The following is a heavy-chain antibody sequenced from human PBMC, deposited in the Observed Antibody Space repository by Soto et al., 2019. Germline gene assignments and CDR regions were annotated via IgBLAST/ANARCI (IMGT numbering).Heavy chain of an antibody. D-gene: IGHD3-10*01. CDR3: ARFGITMLRGDMDV. CDR1: GYRFNNYW. Sequence: PGESLKISCKGSGYRFNNYWIGGVRQMPGKGLEWMGIIYPGDSDTRYSPSFEGQVTISADKSIGTAYLQWSSLKASDTAMYYCARFGITMLRGDMDVWGQGTKVTVSS. CDR2: IYPGDSDT. V-gene: IGHV5-51*01. J-gene: IGHJ6*02.